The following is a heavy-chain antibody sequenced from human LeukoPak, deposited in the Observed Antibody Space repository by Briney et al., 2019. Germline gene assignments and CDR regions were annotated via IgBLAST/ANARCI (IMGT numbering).Heavy chain of an antibody. CDR3: ARDNDYGDYFGGLDY. CDR2: INHSGST. CDR1: GGSFSGYY. D-gene: IGHD4-17*01. Sequence: SSETLSLTCAVYGGSFSGYYWSWIRQPPGKGLEWIGEINHSGSTNYNPSLKSRVTISVDTSKNQFSLKLSSVTAADTAVYYCARDNDYGDYFGGLDYWGQGTLVTVSS. V-gene: IGHV4-34*01. J-gene: IGHJ4*02.